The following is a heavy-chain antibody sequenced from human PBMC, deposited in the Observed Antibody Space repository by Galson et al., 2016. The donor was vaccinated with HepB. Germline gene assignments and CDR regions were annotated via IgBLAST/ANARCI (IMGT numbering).Heavy chain of an antibody. V-gene: IGHV3-74*01. CDR1: GVTLSGYW. CDR2: IRSDGSMT. D-gene: IGHD3-16*01. CDR3: TWSDYGDY. J-gene: IGHJ4*02. Sequence: SLRLSCAASGVTLSGYWMHRVRQAPGKGLVWVSRIRSDGSMTSYAESVKGRFTISRDNAKNTLYLQMNSLRAEDTAVYYCTWSDYGDYWGQGTLVTVSS.